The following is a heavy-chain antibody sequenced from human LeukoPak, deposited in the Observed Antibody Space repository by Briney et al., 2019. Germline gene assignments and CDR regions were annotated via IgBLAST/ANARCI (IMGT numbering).Heavy chain of an antibody. J-gene: IGHJ4*02. CDR2: ISSSGSTI. V-gene: IGHV3-48*03. D-gene: IGHD6-19*01. CDR1: GFTFSSYE. CDR3: ASLSSGWYYFDY. Sequence: PGGSLRLSCAASGFTFSSYEMNWVRQAPEKGLEWVSYISSSGSTIYYADSVQGRFTISRDNAKNSLYLQMNSLRAEDTAVYYCASLSSGWYYFDYWGQGTLVTVSS.